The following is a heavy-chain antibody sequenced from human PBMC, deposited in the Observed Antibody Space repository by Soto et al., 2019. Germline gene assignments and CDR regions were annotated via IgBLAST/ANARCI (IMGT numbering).Heavy chain of an antibody. CDR1: GYSISSGYY. Sequence: SETLSLTCSVSGYSISSGYYWGWVRQAPGKGLEWLGSVYHNGIIFHNPSFQSRVTISVDTSKNQFSLNLRSVTAADTAVYYCAALWFGELAFNYWGHGILVTVSS. J-gene: IGHJ4*01. CDR3: AALWFGELAFNY. CDR2: VYHNGII. D-gene: IGHD3-10*01. V-gene: IGHV4-38-2*02.